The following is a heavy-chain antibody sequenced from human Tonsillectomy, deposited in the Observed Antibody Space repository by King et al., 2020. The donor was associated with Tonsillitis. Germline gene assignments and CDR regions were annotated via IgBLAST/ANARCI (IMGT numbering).Heavy chain of an antibody. Sequence: QLVQSGAEVKKPGSSVKVSCKASGGTFSSHAITWVRQAPGQGFEWMGRIIPIIGIGNYAQKFQGRVTITADESTSTVYMELSSLRSEDTAVYYCARGLHDSCCFPLGLWGQGTLGPRSS. J-gene: IGHJ1*01. CDR3: ARGLHDSCCFPLGL. CDR1: GGTFSSHA. V-gene: IGHV1-69*09. CDR2: IIPIIGIG. D-gene: IGHD3-22*01.